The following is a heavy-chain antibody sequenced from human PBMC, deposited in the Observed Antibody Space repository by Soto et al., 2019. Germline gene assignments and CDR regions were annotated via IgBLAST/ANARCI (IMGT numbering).Heavy chain of an antibody. D-gene: IGHD3-10*01. Sequence: QVQLVQSGAEVKKPGASEKVSCKASGYTFTSYGISWVRQAPGQGLEWMGWSSTYHGNTKHAQKLQGRVTMAPDTSTSTAYMELRSMRSDDTAVCYCAREMVLGVGSYYWGQGTLGTVSS. CDR3: AREMVLGVGSYY. J-gene: IGHJ4*02. V-gene: IGHV1-18*01. CDR2: SSTYHGNT. CDR1: GYTFTSYG.